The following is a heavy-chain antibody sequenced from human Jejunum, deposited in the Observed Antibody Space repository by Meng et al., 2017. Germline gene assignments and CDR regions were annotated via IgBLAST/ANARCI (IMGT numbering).Heavy chain of an antibody. J-gene: IGHJ4*02. CDR3: AKQLAEADNKMGLFES. Sequence: GESLKISCAASGFTFSNYAMSWVRQAPGKGLEWVSGISGNAGNTVYADSVKGRFTISRDNSKNTLFLQMNSLRGEDTALYYCAKQLAEADNKMGLFESWGQGTLVTVSS. D-gene: IGHD6-13*01. V-gene: IGHV3-23*01. CDR1: GFTFSNYA. CDR2: ISGNAGNT.